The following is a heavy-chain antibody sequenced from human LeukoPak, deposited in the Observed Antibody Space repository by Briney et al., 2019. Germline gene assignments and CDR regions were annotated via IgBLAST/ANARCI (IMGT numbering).Heavy chain of an antibody. CDR2: ISYDGSNK. D-gene: IGHD5-12*01. V-gene: IGHV3-30*18. Sequence: GRSLRLSCAASGVTFSSYGMHWVRQAPGKGLEWVAVISYDGSNKYYADSVKGRFTISRDNSKNTLYLQMNSLRAEDTAVYYCAKEHYSGYDYDYWGQGTLVTVSS. CDR1: GVTFSSYG. J-gene: IGHJ4*02. CDR3: AKEHYSGYDYDY.